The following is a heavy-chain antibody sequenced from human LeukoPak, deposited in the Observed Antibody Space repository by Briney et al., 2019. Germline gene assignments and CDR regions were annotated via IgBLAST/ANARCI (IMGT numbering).Heavy chain of an antibody. D-gene: IGHD3-10*01. CDR3: ARTSGNYYYYKDV. V-gene: IGHV4-59*01. CDR2: IYYSGST. J-gene: IGHJ6*03. Sequence: SETLSLTCTVSGGSISSYYWSWIRQPPGKGLEWIGYIYYSGSTNYNPSLKSRVTISVDTSKNQFSLKLSSVTAADTAVYYCARTSGNYYYYKDVWGKGTTVTVSS. CDR1: GGSISSYY.